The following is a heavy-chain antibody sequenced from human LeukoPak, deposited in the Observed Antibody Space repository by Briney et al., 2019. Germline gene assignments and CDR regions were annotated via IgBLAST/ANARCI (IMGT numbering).Heavy chain of an antibody. Sequence: TGGPLRLSCTPSRFPFNRYAMHGPRRAPGRGGEGVAFLSYDGRDKHYADSVNGRFTISRDNSKSTLYLQMNSLRAEDTAVYYCARDGGGTSADYYFDYWGQGTLVTVSS. CDR1: RFPFNRYA. J-gene: IGHJ4*02. D-gene: IGHD2-2*01. CDR3: ARDGGGTSADYYFDY. CDR2: LSYDGRDK. V-gene: IGHV3-30*04.